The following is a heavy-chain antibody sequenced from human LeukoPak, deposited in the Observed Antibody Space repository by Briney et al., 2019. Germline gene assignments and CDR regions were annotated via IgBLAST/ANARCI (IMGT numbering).Heavy chain of an antibody. CDR3: ARASIQLWLSFDY. D-gene: IGHD5-18*01. J-gene: IGHJ4*02. CDR2: INPNSGGT. CDR1: GYTFTGYY. Sequence: ASVKVSCKASGYTFTGYYMHWVRQAPGQGLAWMGWINPNSGGTNYAQKFQGRVTMTRDTSISTAYMELSRLRSDDTAVYYCARASIQLWLSFDYWGQGTLVTVSS. V-gene: IGHV1-2*02.